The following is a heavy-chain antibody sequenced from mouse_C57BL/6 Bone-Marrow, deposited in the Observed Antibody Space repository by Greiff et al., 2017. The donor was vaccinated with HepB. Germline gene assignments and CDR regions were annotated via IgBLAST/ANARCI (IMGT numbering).Heavy chain of an antibody. J-gene: IGHJ4*01. V-gene: IGHV5-4*03. CDR1: GFTFSSYA. CDR2: ISDGGSYT. CDR3: ARYGSSAMDY. Sequence: EVKLMESGGGLVKPGGSLKLSCAASGFTFSSYAMSWVRQTPEKRLEWVATISDGGSYTYYPDNVKGRFTISRDNAKNNLYLQMSHLKSEDTAMYYCARYGSSAMDYWGQGTSVTVSS. D-gene: IGHD1-1*01.